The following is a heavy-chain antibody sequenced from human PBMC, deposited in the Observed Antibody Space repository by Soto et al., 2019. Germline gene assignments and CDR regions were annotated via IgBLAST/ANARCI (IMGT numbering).Heavy chain of an antibody. V-gene: IGHV3-30*04. Sequence: VQLVESGGGVVQPERSQRLSCAASEFTFGTYVMHWVRQAPGKGLEWVALISFDGRSQYYADSVKGRFTISRDNSRNTMYLQMNSLRPEDTAVYYCAREMIPMIMGGMSALDVWGHGTTVTVSS. CDR3: AREMIPMIMGGMSALDV. CDR2: ISFDGRSQ. D-gene: IGHD3-22*01. J-gene: IGHJ6*02. CDR1: EFTFGTYV.